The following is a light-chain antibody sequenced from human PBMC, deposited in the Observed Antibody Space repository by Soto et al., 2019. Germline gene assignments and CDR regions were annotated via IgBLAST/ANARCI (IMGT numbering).Light chain of an antibody. CDR3: QQYNKWIT. J-gene: IGKJ4*01. Sequence: TLSVSPGDRVTLSCRASESVSSSLAWYQHKPGQAPRLLIYGATTRDVGIPARFSGSGSGTEFTLTIFSLQSEDFAIYYCQQYNKWITFGGGTKVDIK. CDR1: ESVSSS. CDR2: GAT. V-gene: IGKV3-15*01.